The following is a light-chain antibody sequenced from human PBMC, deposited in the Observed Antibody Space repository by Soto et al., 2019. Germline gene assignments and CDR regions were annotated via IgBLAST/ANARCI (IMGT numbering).Light chain of an antibody. V-gene: IGLV2-14*01. Sequence: QSALTKPASVSGSPGQSITISCTGTSRDVGGYNYVSWYQQHPGKAPKLIIYAVSNRPSGVSHRFSGSKSGNTASLAISGLQAEDEAEYYCSSYTSSTSVAFGGGTKLTVL. CDR3: SSYTSSTSVA. J-gene: IGLJ2*01. CDR1: SRDVGGYNY. CDR2: AVS.